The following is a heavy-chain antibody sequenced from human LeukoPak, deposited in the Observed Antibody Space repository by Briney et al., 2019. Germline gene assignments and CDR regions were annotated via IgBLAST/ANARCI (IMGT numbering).Heavy chain of an antibody. CDR3: ARVPIAVAPFDY. V-gene: IGHV3-48*03. D-gene: IGHD6-19*01. CDR2: ISSSGSTI. J-gene: IGHJ4*02. CDR1: GFTFSSYE. Sequence: GGSLRLSCAASGFTFSSYEMNWVRQAPGKGLEWVSYISSSGSTIYYADSVKGRFTISRDNAKNSLCLQMNSLRAEDTAVYYCARVPIAVAPFDYWGQGTLVTVSS.